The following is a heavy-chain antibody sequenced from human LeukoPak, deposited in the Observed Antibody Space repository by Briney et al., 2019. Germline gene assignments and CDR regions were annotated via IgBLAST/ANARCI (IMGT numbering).Heavy chain of an antibody. V-gene: IGHV4-61*02. J-gene: IGHJ5*02. Sequence: SQTLSLTCTVSGGSMIGDVSYWNWIRPPAGQGLEWIGRLYTTGSTIYTPSLMSRVSISAEMSKIQYSVRLQAVPAAGTAVCCFARGERGVGTWFDPWGRGAMVSVCS. D-gene: IGHD3-10*01. CDR3: ARGERGVGTWFDP. CDR2: LYTTGST. CDR1: GGSMIGDVSY.